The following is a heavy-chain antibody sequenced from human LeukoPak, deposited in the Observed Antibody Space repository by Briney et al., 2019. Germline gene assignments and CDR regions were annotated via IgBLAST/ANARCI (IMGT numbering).Heavy chain of an antibody. J-gene: IGHJ4*02. CDR3: ASVAKYDSSGYYGYFFDY. CDR1: VGSISRGGYS. D-gene: IGHD3-22*01. V-gene: IGHV4-30-2*01. CDR2: IYHSEST. Sequence: SETLSLTCTVSVGSISRGGYSWRWIRKPPGKGLEWIGYIYHSESTYYNPSLKSRVTISVDRSKNQFSLRLSSVTAADTAVYYCASVAKYDSSGYYGYFFDYWGQGTLVTVSS.